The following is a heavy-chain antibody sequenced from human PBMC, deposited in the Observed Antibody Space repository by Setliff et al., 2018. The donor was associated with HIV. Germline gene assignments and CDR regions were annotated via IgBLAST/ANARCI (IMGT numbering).Heavy chain of an antibody. Sequence: GGSLRLSCAAPRFKFSSYGMHWVRQAPGKGLEWVAFISYDGRNTYYADSVEGRFTVSRDNAKMSLYLQMNSLRAEDTAVYYCTRTYCSNLSCYDDYWGQGTLVTVSS. V-gene: IGHV3-33*05. D-gene: IGHD2-2*01. CDR3: TRTYCSNLSCYDDY. J-gene: IGHJ4*02. CDR2: ISYDGRNT. CDR1: RFKFSSYG.